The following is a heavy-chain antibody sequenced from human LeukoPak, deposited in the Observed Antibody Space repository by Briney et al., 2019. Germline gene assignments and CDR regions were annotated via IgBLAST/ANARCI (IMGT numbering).Heavy chain of an antibody. CDR2: INPNSGGT. CDR3: ARAKTWIQLWYYYYGMDV. Sequence: GASVKVSCKASVYTFTGYYMHWVRQAPGQGLEWMGWINPNSGGTNYAQKFQGRVTMTRDTSISTAYMELSRLRSDDTAVYYCARAKTWIQLWYYYYGMDVWGQGTTVTVSS. V-gene: IGHV1-2*02. J-gene: IGHJ6*02. D-gene: IGHD5-18*01. CDR1: VYTFTGYY.